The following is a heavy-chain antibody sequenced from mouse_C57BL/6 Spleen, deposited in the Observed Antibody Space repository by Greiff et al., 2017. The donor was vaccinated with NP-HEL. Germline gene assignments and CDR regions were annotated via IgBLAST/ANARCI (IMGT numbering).Heavy chain of an antibody. D-gene: IGHD1-1*01. J-gene: IGHJ2*01. V-gene: IGHV5-4*03. CDR2: ISDGGSYT. CDR3: ASFNYGFDY. CDR1: GFTFSSYA. Sequence: EVKLVESGGGLVKPGGSLKLSCAASGFTFSSYAMSWVRQTPEKRLEWVATISDGGSYTYYPDNVKGRFPISRDNAKNNLYLQMSHLKSEDTAMYYCASFNYGFDYWGQGTTLTVSS.